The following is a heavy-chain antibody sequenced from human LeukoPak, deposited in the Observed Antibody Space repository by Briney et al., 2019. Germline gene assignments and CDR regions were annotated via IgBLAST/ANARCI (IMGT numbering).Heavy chain of an antibody. V-gene: IGHV3-23*01. CDR2: ISGSGGST. D-gene: IGHD6-13*01. Sequence: PGGSLRLSCAASGFTLSSYAMSWVRQAPGKGLEWVSAISGSGGSTYYADSVKGRFTISRANSKNTLYLQMNSLRAEDTAVYYCAKEHKPFSSSWTPDYWGQGTLVTVSS. J-gene: IGHJ4*02. CDR1: GFTLSSYA. CDR3: AKEHKPFSSSWTPDY.